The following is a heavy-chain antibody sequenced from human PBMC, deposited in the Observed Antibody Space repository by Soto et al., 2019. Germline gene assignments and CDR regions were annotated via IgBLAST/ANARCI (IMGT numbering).Heavy chain of an antibody. J-gene: IGHJ3*02. V-gene: IGHV1-69*13. D-gene: IGHD2-21*02. CDR3: AREHIVVVTAIGAFDI. CDR1: GVTFISYA. CDR2: IIPIFGTA. Sequence: GASLKVSCKASGVTFISYAISWVRQAPGQGLEWMGGIIPIFGTANYAQKFQGRVTITADESTSTAYMELSSLRSEDTAVYYCAREHIVVVTAIGAFDIWGQGTMVTVSS.